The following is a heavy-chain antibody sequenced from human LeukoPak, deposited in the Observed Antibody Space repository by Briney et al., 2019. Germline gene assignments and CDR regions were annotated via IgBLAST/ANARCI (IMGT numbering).Heavy chain of an antibody. CDR2: IKKDGSEK. D-gene: IGHD1-26*01. Sequence: AGGSLRLSCAASGFTFSSYWMSWVRQAPGKGLEWVANIKKDGSEKYYVDSVKGRFTISRDNAKTSLYLQMNSLRAEDTAVYYCARENSGSYYQFDCWGQGTLVTVSS. V-gene: IGHV3-7*01. J-gene: IGHJ4*02. CDR1: GFTFSSYW. CDR3: ARENSGSYYQFDC.